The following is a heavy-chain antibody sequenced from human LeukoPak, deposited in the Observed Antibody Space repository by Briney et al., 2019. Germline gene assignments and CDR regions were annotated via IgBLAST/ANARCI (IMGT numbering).Heavy chain of an antibody. CDR2: IIPIFGTA. J-gene: IGHJ4*02. D-gene: IGHD5-24*01. CDR3: ARGLVEMAFLFDY. CDR1: GGTFSSYA. Sequence: GASVKVSCKASGGTFSSYAISWVRQAPGQGLEWMGGIIPIFGTANYAQKFQGRVTITADESTSTAYMELSSLRSEDTAVYYCARGLVEMAFLFDYWGQGTLVTVSS. V-gene: IGHV1-69*13.